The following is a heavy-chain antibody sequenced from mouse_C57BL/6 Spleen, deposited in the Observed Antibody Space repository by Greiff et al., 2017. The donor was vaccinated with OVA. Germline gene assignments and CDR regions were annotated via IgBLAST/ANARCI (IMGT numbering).Heavy chain of an antibody. CDR3: ARKVYGNWYFDV. D-gene: IGHD2-10*02. Sequence: EVNVVESGGGLVKPGGSLKLSCAASGFTFSDYGMHWVRQAPEKGLEWVAYISSDSSTSYYADTVKGRFTISRDNAKNTLFLQMTSLRSEDTAMYYCARKVYGNWYFDVWGTGTTVTVSS. CDR2: ISSDSSTS. V-gene: IGHV5-17*01. J-gene: IGHJ1*03. CDR1: GFTFSDYG.